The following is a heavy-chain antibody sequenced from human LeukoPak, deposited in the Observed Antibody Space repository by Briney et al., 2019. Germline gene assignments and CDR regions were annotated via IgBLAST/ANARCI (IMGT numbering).Heavy chain of an antibody. V-gene: IGHV3-66*01. J-gene: IGHJ4*02. CDR1: GFTFSSYA. Sequence: GGSLRLSCAASGFTFSSYAMSWVRQAPGKGLEWVSLIFSGGSTYYADSVKGRFTMSRDISRNMLYLQMNSLRVEDTAVYYCAKGGGYAQYYFDYWGQGTLVTVSS. D-gene: IGHD5-12*01. CDR2: IFSGGST. CDR3: AKGGGYAQYYFDY.